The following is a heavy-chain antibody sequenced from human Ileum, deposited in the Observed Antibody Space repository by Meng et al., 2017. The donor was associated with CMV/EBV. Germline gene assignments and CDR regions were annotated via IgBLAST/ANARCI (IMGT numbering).Heavy chain of an antibody. CDR2: ISTSGSTI. CDR1: GFTFSSYE. Sequence: GESLKISCAASGFTFSSYEMNWVRQAPGKGLEWVSYISTSGSTIYYADSVKGRFTVSRDTAKNSLYLQMHSLRAEDTAIYYCARDGWANYGDNSMDVWGQGTTVTVSS. CDR3: ARDGWANYGDNSMDV. J-gene: IGHJ6*02. D-gene: IGHD4-23*01. V-gene: IGHV3-48*03.